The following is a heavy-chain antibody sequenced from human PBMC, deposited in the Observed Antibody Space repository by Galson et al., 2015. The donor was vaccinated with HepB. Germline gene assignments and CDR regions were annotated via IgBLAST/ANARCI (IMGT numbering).Heavy chain of an antibody. CDR3: ARGSDYSSGWYVVDY. V-gene: IGHV3-33*01. J-gene: IGHJ4*02. Sequence: SLRLSCAASGFTFSSYGIYWVRQAPGKGLEWVAVIWHDGRNKYYADSVRGRFTISRDNSKNTVYLQMNSLRAEDTAVYYCARGSDYSSGWYVVDYWGQGTLVTVSS. CDR1: GFTFSSYG. CDR2: IWHDGRNK. D-gene: IGHD6-19*01.